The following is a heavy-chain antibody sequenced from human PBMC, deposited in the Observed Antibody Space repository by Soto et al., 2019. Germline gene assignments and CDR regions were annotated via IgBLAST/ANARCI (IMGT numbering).Heavy chain of an antibody. CDR3: ARGRYGDY. J-gene: IGHJ4*01. CDR1: GYTFTSYG. Sequence: QVHLVQSGAEVKKPGASVKVSCKASGYTFTSYGITWVRQAPGQGLEWMGWISAHNGNTDYAQKLQGRVIVTRDTSTSTAYMELRSLRSDDTAVSYCARGRYGDYWGHGALVTVSS. CDR2: ISAHNGNT. V-gene: IGHV1-18*01. D-gene: IGHD1-1*01.